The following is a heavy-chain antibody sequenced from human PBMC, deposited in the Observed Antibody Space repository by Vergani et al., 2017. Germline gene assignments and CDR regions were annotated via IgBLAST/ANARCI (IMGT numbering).Heavy chain of an antibody. J-gene: IGHJ5*02. D-gene: IGHD6-19*01. CDR1: GASIRSSNYY. CDR3: AGHSTVEWLVKLGWIDP. V-gene: IGHV4-39*01. CDR2: IYYRGST. Sequence: QLQLQESGPGLVKPSATLSLTCSVSGASIRSSNYYWGWIRQPPGKGLEWIASIYYRGSTYYNPSLKSRVTISVDTSKNQFSLKLSSVTAADTAVYFCAGHSTVEWLVKLGWIDPWGQGILVTVSS.